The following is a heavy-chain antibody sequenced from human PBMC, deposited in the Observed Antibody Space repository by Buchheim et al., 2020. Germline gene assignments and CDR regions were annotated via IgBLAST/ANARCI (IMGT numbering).Heavy chain of an antibody. D-gene: IGHD3-3*01. CDR3: ARVVLRDFWSGYWGDYYGMDV. CDR1: GFTFSSYW. CDR2: INSDGSIT. V-gene: IGHV3-74*01. J-gene: IGHJ6*02. Sequence: EVQLVESGGGLVQPGGSLRLSCAASGFTFSSYWMHWVRQAPGKGLVWVSRINSDGSITSYADSVKGRFTISRDNAKNTLYLQMNSLRDEDTAVYYCARVVLRDFWSGYWGDYYGMDVWGPGNT.